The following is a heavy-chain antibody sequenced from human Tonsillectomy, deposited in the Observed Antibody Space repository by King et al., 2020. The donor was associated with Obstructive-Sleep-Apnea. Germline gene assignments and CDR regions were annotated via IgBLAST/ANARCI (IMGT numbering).Heavy chain of an antibody. CDR3: ARDNPRSGWASDY. Sequence: VQLVESGGGLVQPGGSLRLSCAASGFTFSTFSINWVRQSPGKGLAWVSYISSNSVTIYYADSVKGRFTISRDNATNSLFLQMNSLRAEDTAVYYCARDNPRSGWASDYWGQGTLVTVSS. D-gene: IGHD6-19*01. CDR2: ISSNSVTI. CDR1: GFTFSTFS. V-gene: IGHV3-48*04. J-gene: IGHJ4*02.